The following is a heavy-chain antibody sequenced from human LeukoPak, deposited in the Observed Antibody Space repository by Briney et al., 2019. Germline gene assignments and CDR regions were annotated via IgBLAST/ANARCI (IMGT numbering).Heavy chain of an antibody. D-gene: IGHD3-22*01. CDR2: ISGSAGST. Sequence: GGSLRLSCAASGFTFSSFAMSWVRQAPGKGLEWVAAISGSAGSTYYADSVKGRFTISRDNSKNTLYLQMNSLRAEDTAVYYCAKGGCTSGYCGFDYWGQGTLVTVSS. J-gene: IGHJ4*02. CDR3: AKGGCTSGYCGFDY. V-gene: IGHV3-23*01. CDR1: GFTFSSFA.